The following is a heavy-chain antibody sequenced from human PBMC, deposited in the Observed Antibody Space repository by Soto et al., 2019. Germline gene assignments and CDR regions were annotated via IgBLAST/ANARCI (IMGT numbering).Heavy chain of an antibody. CDR1: GGSFSGYY. Sequence: QVQLQQWGAGLLKPSETLSLTCAVYGGSFSGYYWSWIRQPPGKGLEWIGEINHSGSTNYNPALKSRVTIAVDTSNKQCALKLRSVTAADRALYYCARGLSGLATVTLLNGFDPWGQGTLVTVSS. V-gene: IGHV4-34*01. J-gene: IGHJ5*02. CDR3: ARGLSGLATVTLLNGFDP. D-gene: IGHD4-17*01. CDR2: INHSGST.